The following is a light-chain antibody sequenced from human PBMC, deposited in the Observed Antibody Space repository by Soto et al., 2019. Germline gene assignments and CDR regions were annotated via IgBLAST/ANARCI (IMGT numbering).Light chain of an antibody. J-gene: IGKJ1*01. V-gene: IGKV3-15*01. Sequence: ETVMTQSPATLSVSPGERATLSCRASQSVSSSYLAWYQQKPGQAPRLLIYGASTRATGVPARFSGSGSGTEFTLTISSLQSEDFAVYYCQQYNNWPLTFGQGTKVEIK. CDR3: QQYNNWPLT. CDR1: QSVSSSY. CDR2: GAS.